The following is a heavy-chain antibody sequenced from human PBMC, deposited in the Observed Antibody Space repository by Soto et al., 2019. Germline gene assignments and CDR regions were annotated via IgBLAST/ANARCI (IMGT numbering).Heavy chain of an antibody. Sequence: EVQLVESGGGLVKPGGSLRLSCAASGFTFSNAWMNWVRQAPGKGLEWVGRIKSKTDGGTTDYAAPVKGRFTISRDDSKNTLYLQMNSLKTEDPAVYYCTTAVAVYYGMDVWGQGTTVTVSS. V-gene: IGHV3-15*07. J-gene: IGHJ6*02. D-gene: IGHD6-19*01. CDR1: GFTFSNAW. CDR3: TTAVAVYYGMDV. CDR2: IKSKTDGGTT.